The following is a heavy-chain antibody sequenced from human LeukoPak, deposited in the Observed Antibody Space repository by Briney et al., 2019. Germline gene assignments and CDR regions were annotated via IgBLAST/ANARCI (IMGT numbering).Heavy chain of an antibody. CDR3: ARRMVGAGNNYFDY. J-gene: IGHJ4*02. D-gene: IGHD2-15*01. Sequence: GGSLRLSCAASEFTFGNYVMSWVRQAPGEGLEWVSVISGGGGTTYYADSVKGRFTISRDNSRNTLYLQINSLRAEDTAVYYCARRMVGAGNNYFDYWGQGTLVTVSS. CDR1: EFTFGNYV. V-gene: IGHV3-23*01. CDR2: ISGGGGTT.